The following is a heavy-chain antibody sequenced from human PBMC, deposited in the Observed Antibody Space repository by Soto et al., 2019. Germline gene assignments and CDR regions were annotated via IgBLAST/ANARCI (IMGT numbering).Heavy chain of an antibody. V-gene: IGHV3-23*01. CDR2: VSNRGDIT. CDR1: GLNFSDYA. Sequence: EVQLLESGGDLVQPGGSPRLSCAASGLNFSDYAMTWVRQAPGKGLEWVSSVSNRGDITYYADSVKGRFTISRDNSKNTLFMHINSLRAEDTALYYCARGDRGGSGSPASYYYSGLDVWGQGTTVTVSS. D-gene: IGHD3-10*01. J-gene: IGHJ6*02. CDR3: ARGDRGGSGSPASYYYSGLDV.